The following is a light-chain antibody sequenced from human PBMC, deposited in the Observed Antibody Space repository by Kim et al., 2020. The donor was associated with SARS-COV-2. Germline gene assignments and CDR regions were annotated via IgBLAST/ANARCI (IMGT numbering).Light chain of an antibody. CDR1: KLGDKY. CDR3: QAWDSSTAV. J-gene: IGLJ3*02. Sequence: VSPGQTASISCSGEKLGDKYACWYQQKPGQSPVLVIYQDSKRPSGIPERFSGSNSGNTATLTISGTQAMDEADYYCQAWDSSTAVFGGGTQLTVL. V-gene: IGLV3-1*01. CDR2: QDS.